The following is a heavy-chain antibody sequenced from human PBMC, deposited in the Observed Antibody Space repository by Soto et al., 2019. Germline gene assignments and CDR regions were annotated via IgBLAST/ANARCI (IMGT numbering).Heavy chain of an antibody. V-gene: IGHV3-21*01. CDR3: ARRDYYYYGFDV. CDR1: GFTFRSYS. Sequence: EVQLVESGGGLVKPGGSLRLSCVASGFTFRSYSMNWVRQAPGKGLEWVSSISTSSSYIYYADSVKGRFTISRDNAKNPLYLQMNSLRAVETAVYYSARRDYYYYGFDVWGQATTVTVSS. CDR2: ISTSSSYI. J-gene: IGHJ6*02.